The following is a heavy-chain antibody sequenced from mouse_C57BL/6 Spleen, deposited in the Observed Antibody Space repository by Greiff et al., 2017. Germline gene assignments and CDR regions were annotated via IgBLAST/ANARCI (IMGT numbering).Heavy chain of an antibody. Sequence: VQLQQSGAELVRPGASVTLSCKASGYTFTDYEMHWVKQTPVHGLEWIGAIDPETGGTAYNQKFKGKAILTADKSSSTAYMELRSLTSEDSAVYYCTGHYDYDGLAYWGQGTLVTVSA. D-gene: IGHD2-4*01. J-gene: IGHJ3*01. V-gene: IGHV1-15*01. CDR3: TGHYDYDGLAY. CDR2: IDPETGGT. CDR1: GYTFTDYE.